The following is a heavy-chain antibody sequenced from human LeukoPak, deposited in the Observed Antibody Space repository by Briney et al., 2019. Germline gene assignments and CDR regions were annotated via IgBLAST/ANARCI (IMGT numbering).Heavy chain of an antibody. Sequence: AGGSLRLSCAASGFTFSSYSMNWVRQAPGKGLEWVSVISGSGDSTYYADSVEGRCTSSRDNSKDALHLQMNSLRAEDTAVYYCARVGYSGYDYDYWGQGTLVTVSS. J-gene: IGHJ4*02. CDR2: ISGSGDST. CDR3: ARVGYSGYDYDY. CDR1: GFTFSSYS. V-gene: IGHV3-23*01. D-gene: IGHD5-12*01.